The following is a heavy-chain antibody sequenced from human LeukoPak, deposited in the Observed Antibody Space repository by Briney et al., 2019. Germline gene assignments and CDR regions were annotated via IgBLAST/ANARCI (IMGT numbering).Heavy chain of an antibody. CDR3: ARMTYYDFWSGYSYYMDV. D-gene: IGHD3-3*01. Sequence: KTSETLSLTCAVSGYSISSGYYWGWIRPPPGKGLEWIGSIYHSGSTYYNPSLKSRVTISVDTSKNQFSLKLTSVTAADTAVYYCARMTYYDFWSGYSYYMDVWGKGTTVTVSS. J-gene: IGHJ6*03. V-gene: IGHV4-38-2*01. CDR2: IYHSGST. CDR1: GYSISSGYY.